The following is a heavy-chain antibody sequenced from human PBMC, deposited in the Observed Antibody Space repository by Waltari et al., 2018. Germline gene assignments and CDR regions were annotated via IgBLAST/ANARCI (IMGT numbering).Heavy chain of an antibody. CDR1: EFTFSSYA. CDR2: ISYNARNI. J-gene: IGHJ6*02. CDR3: ARDYCDRTNCHGMDV. D-gene: IGHD3-22*01. V-gene: IGHV3-30*04. Sequence: QVQLVESGGGVVQPGRSLRLSCAASEFTFSSYAMHWVRQAPGKGLEWLAVISYNARNIYYVDSVKGRFTISRDNSKKTLFLQMNSLRAEDTAIYYCARDYCDRTNCHGMDVWGQGTAVTVSS.